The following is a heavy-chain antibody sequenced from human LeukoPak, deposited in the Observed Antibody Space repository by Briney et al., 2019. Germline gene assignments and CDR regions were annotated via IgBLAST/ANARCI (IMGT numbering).Heavy chain of an antibody. CDR2: INPNSGGT. D-gene: IGHD6-6*01. J-gene: IGHJ4*02. V-gene: IGHV1-2*02. CDR1: GYTFISYY. Sequence: GASVKVSCKTSGYTFISYYIHWVRQAPGQGLEWMGWINPNSGGTNYAQNFQDRVTMTRDTSISTAYMGLNRLKSDDTAVYYCARNIRSAGSSSMTTPNWGQGTLVTVSS. CDR3: ARNIRSAGSSSMTTPN.